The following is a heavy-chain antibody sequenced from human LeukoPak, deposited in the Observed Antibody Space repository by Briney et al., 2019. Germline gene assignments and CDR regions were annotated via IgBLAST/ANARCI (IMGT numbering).Heavy chain of an antibody. Sequence: ASVKVSCKASGGTFSSYAISWVRQAPGPGLEWMGGIIPMFGTANYAQKFQGRVTITTDESTSTAYMELSSLRSEDTAVYYCAGYGPPLDDYFDYWGQGTLVTVSS. V-gene: IGHV1-69*05. CDR2: IIPMFGTA. CDR3: AGYGPPLDDYFDY. CDR1: GGTFSSYA. J-gene: IGHJ4*02. D-gene: IGHD3-10*01.